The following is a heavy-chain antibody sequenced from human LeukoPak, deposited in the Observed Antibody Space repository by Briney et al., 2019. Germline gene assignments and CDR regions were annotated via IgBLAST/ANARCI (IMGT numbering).Heavy chain of an antibody. V-gene: IGHV3-21*01. D-gene: IGHD6-13*01. CDR2: ISSSSYI. CDR3: ARDQVRGSWYPGWFDP. Sequence: PGGSLRLSCAASGFTFSSYSMNWVRQAPGKGLEWVSSISSSSYIYYADSVKGRFTISRDNAKNSLYLQMNSLRAEDTAVYYCARDQVRGSWYPGWFDPWGQETLVTVSS. CDR1: GFTFSSYS. J-gene: IGHJ5*02.